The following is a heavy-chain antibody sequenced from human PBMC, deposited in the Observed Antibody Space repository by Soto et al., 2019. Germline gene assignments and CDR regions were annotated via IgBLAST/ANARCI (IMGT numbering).Heavy chain of an antibody. J-gene: IGHJ4*02. CDR3: AREACRGYSYPMY. Sequence: PGGSLRLSCAASGFTFSSFWMTWVRQAPGKGLEWVANIKQDGNEKYYADSVKGRFTIFRDNGKNSLYLQMNSLRAEDTAVYFCAREACRGYSYPMYWGLGSMVTVSS. D-gene: IGHD5-18*01. CDR2: IKQDGNEK. CDR1: GFTFSSFW. V-gene: IGHV3-7*01.